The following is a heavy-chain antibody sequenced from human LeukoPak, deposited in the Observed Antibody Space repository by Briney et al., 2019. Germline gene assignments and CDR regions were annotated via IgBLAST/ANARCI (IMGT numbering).Heavy chain of an antibody. Sequence: GGSLRLSCAASGFTVSSSYMTWVRQAPVKGLEWVSLIYSGGSTYYADSVKGRFTISRDNSKNTLYLQMNSLRAEDTAVYYCARRNSGSYDYWGQGTLVTVSS. CDR3: ARRNSGSYDY. D-gene: IGHD1-26*01. CDR1: GFTVSSSY. V-gene: IGHV3-53*01. J-gene: IGHJ4*02. CDR2: IYSGGST.